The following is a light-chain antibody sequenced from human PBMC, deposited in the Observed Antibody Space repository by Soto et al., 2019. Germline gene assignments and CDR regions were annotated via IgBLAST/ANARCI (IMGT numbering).Light chain of an antibody. CDR2: DVT. V-gene: IGLV2-14*03. CDR1: SNDVGGYNY. J-gene: IGLJ2*01. CDR3: TSYTTFSASVI. Sequence: QSVLTQPASVSGSPGQSITISCTGTSNDVGGYNYVSWYQQHPGKAPKLIIYDVTNRPSGVSDRFSGSKSGNSASLTISGLQAEDEAYYHCTSYTTFSASVIFGGGTKLTVL.